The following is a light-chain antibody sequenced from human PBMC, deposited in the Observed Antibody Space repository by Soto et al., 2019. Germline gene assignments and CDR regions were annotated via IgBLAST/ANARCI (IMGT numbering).Light chain of an antibody. V-gene: IGLV2-23*01. J-gene: IGLJ2*01. CDR1: SSDVGSYNL. Sequence: QSVLTQPASVSGSPGQSITISCTGTSSDVGSYNLVSWYQQHPGKAPKLMIYEGSKRPSGVSNRFSGSKSGNTASLTISGLQAEDEADYYCFSYAGSGVVFGGGTKLTVL. CDR3: FSYAGSGVV. CDR2: EGS.